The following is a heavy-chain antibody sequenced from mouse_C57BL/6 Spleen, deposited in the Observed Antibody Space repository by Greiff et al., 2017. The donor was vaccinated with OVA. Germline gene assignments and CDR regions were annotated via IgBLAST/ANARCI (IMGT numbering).Heavy chain of an antibody. V-gene: IGHV1-80*01. CDR3: AREGDEYDAGHWYCDV. CDR1: GYAFSSYW. J-gene: IGHJ1*03. Sequence: QVQLQQSGAELVKPGASVKISCKASGYAFSSYWMNWVKQRPGKGLEWIGQIYPGDGDTNYNGKFKGKATLTADKSSSTAYMQLSSLTAEDSAVYFCAREGDEYDAGHWYCDVWGTGTTVTVAS. CDR2: IYPGDGDT. D-gene: IGHD2-4*01.